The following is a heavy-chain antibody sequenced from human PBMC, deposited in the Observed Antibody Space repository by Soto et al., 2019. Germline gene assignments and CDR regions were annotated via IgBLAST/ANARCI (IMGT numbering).Heavy chain of an antibody. CDR3: ARGVRNGYKN. CDR1: GGTFSSYA. Sequence: GASVKVSCKASGGTFSSYAISWVRQAPGQGLEWMGGIIPIFGTANYAQKFQGRVTIAADESTSTAYMELSSLRSEDTAVYYCARGVRNGYKNWGQGTMVTVSS. CDR2: IIPIFGTA. D-gene: IGHD3-10*01. V-gene: IGHV1-69*13. J-gene: IGHJ4*02.